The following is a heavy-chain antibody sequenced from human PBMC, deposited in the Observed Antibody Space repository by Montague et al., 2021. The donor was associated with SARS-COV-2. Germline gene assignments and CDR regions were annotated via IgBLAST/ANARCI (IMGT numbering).Heavy chain of an antibody. V-gene: IGHV4-59*01. CDR2: LYNSGST. Sequence: SETLSLTCTVSGVSISTYYWSWIRQPPGKGLEWIGFLYNSGSTNYNPSLTSRVTITLDTSKNQFSLWLNSVTAADTAVYYCSRLAYCGADCFSGWEIFFDSWGQGTLVTVSS. CDR3: SRLAYCGADCFSGWEIFFDS. D-gene: IGHD2-21*02. J-gene: IGHJ4*02. CDR1: GVSISTYY.